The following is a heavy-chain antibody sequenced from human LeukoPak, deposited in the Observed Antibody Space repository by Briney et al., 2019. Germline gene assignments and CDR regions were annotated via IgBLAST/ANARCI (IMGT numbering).Heavy chain of an antibody. CDR1: GFMFSTYD. Sequence: QPGGSLRLSCIASGFMFSTYDMTWVRQAPGKGLEWVSYISGSGNDISYADSVKGRFTISRDNAKGSLYLQMNSLRAADTAVYYCGTHAGRTGSDDWGQGTLVTVSS. V-gene: IGHV3-48*04. J-gene: IGHJ4*02. CDR3: GTHAGRTGSDD. D-gene: IGHD3/OR15-3a*01. CDR2: ISGSGNDI.